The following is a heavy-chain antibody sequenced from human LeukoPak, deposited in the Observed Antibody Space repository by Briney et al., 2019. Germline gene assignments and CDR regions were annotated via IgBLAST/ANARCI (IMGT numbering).Heavy chain of an antibody. CDR3: ARTELFDYFDY. V-gene: IGHV4-59*01. Sequence: SETLSLTCTVSGGSISSYYWSWIRQPPGKGLEWIGYIYYSGSTNFNPSLKSRVTISVGTSKNQFSLKLSSVTAADTAVYYCARTELFDYFDYWGQGTLVTVSS. J-gene: IGHJ4*02. CDR1: GGSISSYY. CDR2: IYYSGST. D-gene: IGHD1-14*01.